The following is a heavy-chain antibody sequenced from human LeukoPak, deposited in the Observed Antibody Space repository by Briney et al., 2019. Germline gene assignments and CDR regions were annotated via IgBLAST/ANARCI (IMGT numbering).Heavy chain of an antibody. V-gene: IGHV4-59*01. D-gene: IGHD3-10*01. CDR2: MHYTGTT. CDR1: GGSIRSYY. J-gene: IGHJ3*02. CDR3: ARNLWFGESTDAFNI. Sequence: SETLSLTCAVSGGSIRSYYWSWIRQPPGKGLEWIGYMHYTGTTNYNPSLKSRVTITGDTSKNQFSLKLRSVTAADTAMYYCARNLWFGESTDAFNIWGQGTMVTVSS.